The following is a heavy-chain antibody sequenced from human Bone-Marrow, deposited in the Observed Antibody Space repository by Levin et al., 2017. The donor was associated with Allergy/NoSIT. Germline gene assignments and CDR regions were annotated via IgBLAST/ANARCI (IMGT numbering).Heavy chain of an antibody. V-gene: IGHV3-48*03. J-gene: IGHJ3*02. CDR1: GFTFSSYE. CDR3: ARDPVWSGYYTGAFDI. D-gene: IGHD3-3*01. Sequence: GESLKISCAASGFTFSSYEMNWVRQAPGKGLEWVSYISSSGSTIYYADSVKGRFTISRDNAKNSLYLQMNSLRAEDTAVYYCARDPVWSGYYTGAFDIWGQGTMVTVSS. CDR2: ISSSGSTI.